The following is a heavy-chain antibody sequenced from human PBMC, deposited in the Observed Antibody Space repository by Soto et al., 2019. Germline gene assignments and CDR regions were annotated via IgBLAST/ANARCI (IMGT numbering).Heavy chain of an antibody. D-gene: IGHD6-13*01. J-gene: IGHJ6*02. V-gene: IGHV3-48*03. CDR2: ISSSGSTI. CDR1: GFTFSSYE. Sequence: GGSLRLSCAASGFTFSSYEMNWVRQAPGKGLEWVSYISSSGSTIYYADSVKGRFTISRDNAKNSLYLQMNSLRAEDTAVYYCARGGPRIAAAGSYYYYYYGMDVWGQGTTVTVSS. CDR3: ARGGPRIAAAGSYYYYYYGMDV.